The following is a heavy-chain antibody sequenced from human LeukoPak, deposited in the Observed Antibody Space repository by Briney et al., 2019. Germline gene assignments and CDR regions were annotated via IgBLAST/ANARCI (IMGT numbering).Heavy chain of an antibody. CDR3: ARGPRYCSGGSCYQYELDY. V-gene: IGHV3-48*03. D-gene: IGHD2-15*01. Sequence: GGSLRLSCAASGFTFSSYEINWVRQAPGKGLEWVSYISSGSTIYYADSVKGRFTISRDNAKNSLYLQMNSLRAEDTAVYYCARGPRYCSGGSCYQYELDYWGQGTLVTVSS. CDR1: GFTFSSYE. J-gene: IGHJ4*02. CDR2: ISSGSTI.